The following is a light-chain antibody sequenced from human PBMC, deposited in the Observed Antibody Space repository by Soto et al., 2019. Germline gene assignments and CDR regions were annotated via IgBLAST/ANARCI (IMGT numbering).Light chain of an antibody. CDR3: QHYGSSPWT. CDR1: QSVTSSY. Sequence: ETVLTQSPGTLSLSPGERATLSCRASQSVTSSYLAWYQQKPGQAPRLLIYGTSSRATCIPDRFSGSGSGTDFTLTISRLEPEDFAVYYCQHYGSSPWTVGQGTKVEIK. V-gene: IGKV3-20*01. J-gene: IGKJ1*01. CDR2: GTS.